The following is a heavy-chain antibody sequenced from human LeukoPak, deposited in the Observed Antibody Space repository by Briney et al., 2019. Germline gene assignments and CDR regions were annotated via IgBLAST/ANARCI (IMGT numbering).Heavy chain of an antibody. CDR3: ARDKGGQQWLGNWFDP. CDR1: GYSISSGYY. J-gene: IGHJ5*02. D-gene: IGHD6-19*01. Sequence: PSETLSLTCTVSGYSISSGYYWGWIRQPPGKGLEWIGSIYHSGSTYYNPSLKSRVTISVDTSKNQFSLKLSSVTAADTAVYYCARDKGGQQWLGNWFDPWGQGTLVTVSS. CDR2: IYHSGST. V-gene: IGHV4-38-2*02.